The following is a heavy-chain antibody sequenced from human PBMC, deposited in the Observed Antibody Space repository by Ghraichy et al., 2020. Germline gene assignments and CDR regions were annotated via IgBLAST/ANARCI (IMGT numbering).Heavy chain of an antibody. Sequence: ASVKVSCKASGYTFTSYDINWVRQATGQGLEWMGWMNPNSGNTGYAQKFQGRVTMTRNTSISTAYMELSSLRSEDTAVYYCARENSSDFWSGYFPSGGGMDVWGQGTTVTVSS. CDR1: GYTFTSYD. J-gene: IGHJ6*02. V-gene: IGHV1-8*01. CDR3: ARENSSDFWSGYFPSGGGMDV. D-gene: IGHD3-3*01. CDR2: MNPNSGNT.